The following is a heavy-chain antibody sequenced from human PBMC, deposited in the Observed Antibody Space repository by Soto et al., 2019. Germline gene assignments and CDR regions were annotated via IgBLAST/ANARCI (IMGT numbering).Heavy chain of an antibody. CDR1: GFTFSSYA. Sequence: HPGGSLRLSCAASGFTFSSYAMSWVRQAPGKGLEWVSAISGSGGSTYYADSVKGRFTISRDNSKNTLYLQMNSLRAEDTAVYYCARDSPSAVAVDYWGQGTLVTVSS. D-gene: IGHD6-19*01. J-gene: IGHJ4*02. CDR2: ISGSGGST. V-gene: IGHV3-23*01. CDR3: ARDSPSAVAVDY.